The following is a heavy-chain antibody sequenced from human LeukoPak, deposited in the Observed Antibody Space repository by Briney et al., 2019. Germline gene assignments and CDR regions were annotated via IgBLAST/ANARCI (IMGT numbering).Heavy chain of an antibody. V-gene: IGHV4-39*07. CDR2: FYYSGNT. CDR3: ARDGLLWFGEILAPLDY. Sequence: SETLSLTCTVSGGSISSSNHYWGWIRQPPGKELEWIGSFYYSGNTYYNPSLKSRVAISVDTSKNQFSLKLSSVTAADTAVYYCARDGLLWFGEILAPLDYWGQGTLVTVSS. D-gene: IGHD3-10*01. J-gene: IGHJ4*02. CDR1: GGSISSSNHY.